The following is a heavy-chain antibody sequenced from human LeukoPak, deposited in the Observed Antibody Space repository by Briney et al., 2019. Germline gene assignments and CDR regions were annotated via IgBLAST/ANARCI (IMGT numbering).Heavy chain of an antibody. Sequence: GGSLRLSCAASGFTFSSYGMHWVRQAPGKGLEGVAFIRYDGSNKYYADSVKGRFTISRDNSKNTLYLQMNSLRAEDTAVYYCADGGGVAGTNDYWGQGTLGTVSS. CDR3: ADGGGVAGTNDY. D-gene: IGHD6-19*01. V-gene: IGHV3-30*02. CDR1: GFTFSSYG. CDR2: IRYDGSNK. J-gene: IGHJ4*02.